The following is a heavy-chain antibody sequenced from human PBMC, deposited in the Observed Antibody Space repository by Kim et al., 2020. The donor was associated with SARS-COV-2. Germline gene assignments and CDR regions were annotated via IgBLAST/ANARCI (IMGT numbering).Heavy chain of an antibody. Sequence: SGPTLVNPTETLTLTCTVSGVSLSNARMGVSWIRQPPGKALEWLAHIFSNDEKSYSTPLKSRHTISKDTSKSQVVLTMTNMDPVDTATYYCARIRVTMVRGAQITQPDYWGQGTLVTVSS. J-gene: IGHJ4*02. CDR1: GVSLSNARMG. CDR2: IFSNDEK. D-gene: IGHD3-10*01. V-gene: IGHV2-26*01. CDR3: ARIRVTMVRGAQITQPDY.